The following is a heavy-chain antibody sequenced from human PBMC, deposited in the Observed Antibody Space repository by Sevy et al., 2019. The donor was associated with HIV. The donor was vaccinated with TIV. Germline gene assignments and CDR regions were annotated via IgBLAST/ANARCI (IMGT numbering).Heavy chain of an antibody. CDR1: GFTFSGSA. CDR2: IRSKANSYAT. Sequence: GGSLRLSCAASGFTFSGSAMHWVRQASGKGLEWVGRIRSKANSYATAYAASVKGRFTISRDDSKNTAYLQMNSLKTEDTAVYYCTRQATLLWFGESFDYWGQGTLVTVSS. J-gene: IGHJ4*02. CDR3: TRQATLLWFGESFDY. D-gene: IGHD3-10*01. V-gene: IGHV3-73*01.